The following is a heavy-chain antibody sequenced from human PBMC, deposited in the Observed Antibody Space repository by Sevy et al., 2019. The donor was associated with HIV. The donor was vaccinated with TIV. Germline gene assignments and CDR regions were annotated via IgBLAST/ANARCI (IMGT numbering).Heavy chain of an antibody. V-gene: IGHV4-59*08. CDR2: IYYNGHI. J-gene: IGHJ4*02. D-gene: IGHD1-26*01. CDR1: GGSITSLY. CDR3: AGENAWGRGYS. Sequence: SETLSLTCIVSGGSITSLYWNWNRQPPGKGLEWIANIYYNGHINYNPSLKSRVTLSLDTSKNQFSLRLSSVTAADTAMYYCAGENAWGRGYSWGQGTLVTVSS.